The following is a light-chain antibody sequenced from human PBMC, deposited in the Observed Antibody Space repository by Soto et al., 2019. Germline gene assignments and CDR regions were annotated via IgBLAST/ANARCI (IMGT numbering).Light chain of an antibody. CDR2: GVN. CDR3: QSYDSSLSGYV. CDR1: RSNIGAGYD. V-gene: IGLV1-40*01. J-gene: IGLJ1*01. Sequence: QSVLTQPPSVSGAPGQRVAISCTGSRSNIGAGYDVHWYQQLPGVAPKLLIYGVNNRPPGVPDRFSGSKSGSSASLAVTGLQAEDEGDYYCQSYDSSLSGYVFGTGTKLTVL.